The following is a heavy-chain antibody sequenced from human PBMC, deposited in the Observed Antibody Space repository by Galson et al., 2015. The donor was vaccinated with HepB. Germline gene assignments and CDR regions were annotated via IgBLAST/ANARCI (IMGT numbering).Heavy chain of an antibody. CDR2: IIPIFGTA. D-gene: IGHD1-26*01. V-gene: IGHV1-69*06. Sequence: SVKVSCKASGGTFSSYAISWVRQAPGQGLEWMGGIIPIFGTANYAQKFQGRVTITADKSTSTAYMELRSLRSDDTAVYYCARGADSGSYAELDYWGQGTLVTVSS. J-gene: IGHJ4*02. CDR3: ARGADSGSYAELDY. CDR1: GGTFSSYA.